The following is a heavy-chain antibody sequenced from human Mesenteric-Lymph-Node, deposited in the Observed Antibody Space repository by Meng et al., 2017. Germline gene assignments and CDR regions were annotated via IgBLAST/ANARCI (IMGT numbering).Heavy chain of an antibody. CDR3: ARAVAAFFDY. CDR1: GFTFSDYY. V-gene: IGHV3-11*04. J-gene: IGHJ4*02. CDR2: ISSSGSTI. D-gene: IGHD6-19*01. Sequence: GESLKISCAASGFTFSDYYMSWIRQAPGKGLEWVSYISSSGSTIYYADSVKGRFTISRDNAKNSLYLQMNSLRAEDTAVYYCARAVAAFFDYWGQGTLVTVSS.